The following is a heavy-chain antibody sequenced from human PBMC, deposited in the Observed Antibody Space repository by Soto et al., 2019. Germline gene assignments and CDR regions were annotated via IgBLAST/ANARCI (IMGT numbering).Heavy chain of an antibody. CDR3: AKDYSRIYYGIDV. CDR2: ISYDGSNK. CDR1: GFTFSSYG. D-gene: IGHD2-15*01. V-gene: IGHV3-30*18. J-gene: IGHJ6*02. Sequence: QVQLVESGGGVVQPGRSLRLSCAASGFTFSSYGMHWVRQAPGKGLEWVAVISYDGSNKYYADSVKGRFTISRDNSKNTLYLQMNSLRAEDTAVYYCAKDYSRIYYGIDVWGQGTTVTVSS.